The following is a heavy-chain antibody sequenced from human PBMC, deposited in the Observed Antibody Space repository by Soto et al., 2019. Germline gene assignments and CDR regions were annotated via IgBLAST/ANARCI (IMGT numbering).Heavy chain of an antibody. CDR1: GFTFSSYG. CDR3: AKDQGGSNSSSNYYMDV. V-gene: IGHV3-30*18. J-gene: IGHJ6*03. CDR2: ISYDGSNK. Sequence: QVQLVESGGGVVQPGRSLRLSCAASGFTFSSYGMHWVRQAPDKGLEWVAVISYDGSNKYYADSVKGRFTISRDNSKNTLYLQMNSLRAEDTAVYYCAKDQGGSNSSSNYYMDVWGKGTTVTVSS. D-gene: IGHD6-6*01.